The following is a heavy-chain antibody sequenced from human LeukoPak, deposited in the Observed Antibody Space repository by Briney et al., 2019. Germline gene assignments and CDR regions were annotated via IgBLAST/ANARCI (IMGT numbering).Heavy chain of an antibody. V-gene: IGHV3-20*04. CDR1: GFTSDDYG. D-gene: IGHD5-18*01. J-gene: IGHJ3*02. CDR2: IDWNGGST. CDR3: ASETKRGYSYGSPTGAFDI. Sequence: GGSLRLSCAASGFTSDDYGMSWVRQAPGKGLEWVSGIDWNGGSTGYADSVKGRFTISRDNAKKSLYLQMNSLRAEDTAVYYCASETKRGYSYGSPTGAFDIWGQGTMVTVSS.